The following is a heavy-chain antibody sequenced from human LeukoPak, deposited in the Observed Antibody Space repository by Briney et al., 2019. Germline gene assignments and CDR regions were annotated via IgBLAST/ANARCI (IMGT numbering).Heavy chain of an antibody. V-gene: IGHV4-4*02. J-gene: IGHJ4*02. CDR1: GGSISSNNW. CDR2: INHSGST. CDR3: ARGRMDTIAARRNLDY. Sequence: SGTLSLTCAVSGGSISSNNWWSWVRQPPGKGLEWIGEINHSGSTNYNPSLKSRVTISVDTSKNQFSLKLSSVTAADTAVYYCARGRMDTIAARRNLDYWVQGTLVTVSS. D-gene: IGHD6-6*01.